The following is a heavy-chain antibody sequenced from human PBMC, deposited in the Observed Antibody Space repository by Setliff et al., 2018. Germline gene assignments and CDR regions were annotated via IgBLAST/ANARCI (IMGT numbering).Heavy chain of an antibody. Sequence: GASVKVSCKASGYTFTSYGISWVRQAPGQGLEWMGWISAYNGNTNYAQKLQGRVTMTTDTSTSTAYMELRSLRSDDTAVYYCARDPSLYCSSTSCSPHWFDPWVQGTLVTVSS. CDR1: GYTFTSYG. CDR2: ISAYNGNT. D-gene: IGHD2-2*01. V-gene: IGHV1-18*01. CDR3: ARDPSLYCSSTSCSPHWFDP. J-gene: IGHJ5*02.